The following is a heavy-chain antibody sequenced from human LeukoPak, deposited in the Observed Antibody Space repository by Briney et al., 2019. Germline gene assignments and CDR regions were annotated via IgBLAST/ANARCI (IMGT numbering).Heavy chain of an antibody. V-gene: IGHV1-18*01. Sequence: ASVKVSCKASGYTFSRYGISWVRQAPGQGLEWMGWISTYNGNTNHAQKLEGRVTMTTDTSTSTAYMELRSLRSDDTAVYYCARDWEAAAGISFDYWGQGTLVTDSS. CDR2: ISTYNGNT. CDR1: GYTFSRYG. D-gene: IGHD6-13*01. J-gene: IGHJ4*02. CDR3: ARDWEAAAGISFDY.